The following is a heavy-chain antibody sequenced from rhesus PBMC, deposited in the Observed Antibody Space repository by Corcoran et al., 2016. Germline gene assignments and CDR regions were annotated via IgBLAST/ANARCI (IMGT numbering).Heavy chain of an antibody. Sequence: QVQLQESGPGLVKPSATLSLACARPGGSCSSSTWWRWIRQPPGKGWEWFGVISGSTCSTYYNPSLKSRVTSSTDTSKSQFSLKLSSVTAADTAFYYCARKGSSVTGDHDYWGQGVLVTVSS. V-gene: IGHV4-65*01. D-gene: IGHD7-45*01. CDR1: GGSCSSSTW. J-gene: IGHJ4*01. CDR3: ARKGSSVTGDHDY. CDR2: ISGSTCST.